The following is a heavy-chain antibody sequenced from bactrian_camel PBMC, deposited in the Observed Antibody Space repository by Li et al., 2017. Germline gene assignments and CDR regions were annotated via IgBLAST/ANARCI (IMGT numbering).Heavy chain of an antibody. D-gene: IGHD4*01. CDR2: IAPDGTT. CDR1: GFTSNGCG. Sequence: HVQLVESGGGSVQAGGSLRLSCTAPGFTSNGCGIDWYRQATGQQREWVSSIAPDGTTTYADSVKGRFTLSRDNDRNTLYLQMDRLTPEDTAMYYCASLPPGAWACIPDYLPFADVGQGTQVTVS. V-gene: IGHV3S53*01. J-gene: IGHJ4*01.